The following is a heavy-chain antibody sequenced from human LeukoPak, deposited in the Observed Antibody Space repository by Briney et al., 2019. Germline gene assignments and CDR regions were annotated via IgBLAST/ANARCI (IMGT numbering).Heavy chain of an antibody. J-gene: IGHJ1*01. V-gene: IGHV3-21*04. D-gene: IGHD3-10*01. Sequence: PGGSLRLSCAASGFTFSSYNMNWVRQAPGKGLEWVSSISSSTIYIYYADSVKGRFTISRDNPKNTLYLQMNSLRAEDTAVYYCARDYYGSGSSYSQAPSDWGQGTLVTVSS. CDR1: GFTFSSYN. CDR3: ARDYYGSGSSYSQAPSD. CDR2: ISSSTIYI.